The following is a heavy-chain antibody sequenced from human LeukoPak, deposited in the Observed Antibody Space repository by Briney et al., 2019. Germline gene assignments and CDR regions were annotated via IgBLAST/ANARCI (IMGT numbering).Heavy chain of an antibody. CDR1: GFTFRSYG. CDR2: IWYDGSNK. CDR3: ARDRAAAMEYYYMDV. V-gene: IGHV3-33*01. D-gene: IGHD2-2*01. Sequence: GGSLRLSCAASGFTFRSYGMHWVRQAPGEGLEWVAVIWYDGSNKNYANSVRGRFTISRDNSKNTLYLQMNSLRAEDTAVYYCARDRAAAMEYYYMDVWGKGTTVTVSS. J-gene: IGHJ6*03.